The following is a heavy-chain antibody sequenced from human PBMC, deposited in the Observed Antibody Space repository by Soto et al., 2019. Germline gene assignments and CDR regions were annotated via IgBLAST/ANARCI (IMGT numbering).Heavy chain of an antibody. CDR1: GFTFSSYG. V-gene: IGHV3-33*01. CDR3: ARDRAGTMIPLFDY. CDR2: IWYDGSNK. Sequence: QVQLVESGGGVVQPGRSLRLSCAASGFTFSSYGMHWVRQAPGKGLEWVAVIWYDGSNKYYADSVKGRFTISRDNSKNTLYLQMNSLRAEDTAVYYCARDRAGTMIPLFDYWGQGTLVTVSS. J-gene: IGHJ4*02. D-gene: IGHD3-22*01.